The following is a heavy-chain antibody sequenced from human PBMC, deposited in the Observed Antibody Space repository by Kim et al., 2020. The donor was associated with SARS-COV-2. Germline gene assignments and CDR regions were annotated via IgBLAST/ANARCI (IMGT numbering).Heavy chain of an antibody. CDR2: IYYSGST. Sequence: SETLSLTCTVSGGSISSGGYYWSWIRQHPGKGLEWIGYIYYSGSTYYNPSLKSRVTISVDTSKNQFSLKLSSVTAADTAVYYCARGSYYYGSGNDYWGQGTLVIVSS. J-gene: IGHJ4*02. V-gene: IGHV4-31*03. CDR1: GGSISSGGYY. CDR3: ARGSYYYGSGNDY. D-gene: IGHD3-10*01.